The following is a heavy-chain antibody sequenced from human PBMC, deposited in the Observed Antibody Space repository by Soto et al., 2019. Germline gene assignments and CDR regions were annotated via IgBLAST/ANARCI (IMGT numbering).Heavy chain of an antibody. J-gene: IGHJ4*02. CDR1: GFAFGSYW. CDR2: ISQDGAIA. V-gene: IGHV3-74*01. D-gene: IGHD1-1*01. Sequence: VQLVESGGGLVQPGGSLRLSCAASGFAFGSYWMHWVRQALGKGLVWVSRISQDGAIATQADSVKGRFTISRDNAKNTLFLQMNSLRADDTAVYYCLRDQRHWNEFADQWGQGTLVTVSS. CDR3: LRDQRHWNEFADQ.